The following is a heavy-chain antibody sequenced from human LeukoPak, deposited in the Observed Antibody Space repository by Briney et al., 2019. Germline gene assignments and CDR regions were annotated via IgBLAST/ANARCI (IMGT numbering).Heavy chain of an antibody. D-gene: IGHD3-10*01. CDR1: GGSISSSSYY. J-gene: IGHJ4*02. Sequence: SETLSLTCTVSGGSISSSSYYWGWIRQPPGKGLEWIGSIFYTGNTDYNPSLKNRVTISVDTSKNQFSLKVSSVTAADTAVYYCARLDGSGSYSQQNCDYWGQGTLVSVSS. V-gene: IGHV4-39*01. CDR3: ARLDGSGSYSQQNCDY. CDR2: IFYTGNT.